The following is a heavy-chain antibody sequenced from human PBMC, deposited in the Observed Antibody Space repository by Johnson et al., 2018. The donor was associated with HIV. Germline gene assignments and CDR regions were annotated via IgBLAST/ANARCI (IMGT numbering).Heavy chain of an antibody. CDR1: GFTFSTYG. Sequence: QVHLVESGGGVVQPGRSLRLSCAASGFTFSTYGMHWVRQAPGKGLEWVAFIRHDGSNKYYADSVKGRFTISRDNSKNMLFLQMNSLRAEDTAMFYCAKYNWNHDAFDIWGQGTKVTVSS. CDR2: IRHDGSNK. V-gene: IGHV3-30*02. CDR3: AKYNWNHDAFDI. D-gene: IGHD1-20*01. J-gene: IGHJ3*02.